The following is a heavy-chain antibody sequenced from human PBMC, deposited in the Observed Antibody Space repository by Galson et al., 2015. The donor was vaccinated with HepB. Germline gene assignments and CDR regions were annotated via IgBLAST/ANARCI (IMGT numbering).Heavy chain of an antibody. Sequence: SLRLSCAASGFIFSSYGIHWVRQAPGKGLEWVAAISYDGSNKYYADSVKGRFTISRDNSKNTLYLQMNSLRAEDTAVYYCAQGEPPARTLFQHWGQGTLVTVSS. J-gene: IGHJ1*01. D-gene: IGHD2-2*01. CDR3: AQGEPPARTLFQH. CDR1: GFIFSSYG. V-gene: IGHV3-30*18. CDR2: ISYDGSNK.